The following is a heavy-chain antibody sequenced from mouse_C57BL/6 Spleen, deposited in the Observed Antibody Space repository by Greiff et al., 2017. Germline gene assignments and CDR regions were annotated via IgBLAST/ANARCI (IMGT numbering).Heavy chain of an antibody. CDR3: ARLDYGSSLFDY. CDR2: IDPNSGGT. CDR1: GYTFTSYW. Sequence: VQLKESGAELVKPGASVKLSCKASGYTFTSYWMHWVKQRPGRGLEWIGRIDPNSGGTKYNEKFKSKATLTVDKPSSAAYMQLSSLTSEDSAVYYCARLDYGSSLFDYWGQGTTLTVSS. J-gene: IGHJ2*01. D-gene: IGHD1-1*01. V-gene: IGHV1-72*01.